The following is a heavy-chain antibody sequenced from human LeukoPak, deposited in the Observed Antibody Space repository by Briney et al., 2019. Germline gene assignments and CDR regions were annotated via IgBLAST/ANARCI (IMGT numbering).Heavy chain of an antibody. CDR2: IYHSGNT. Sequence: SWVRQHPGKGLEWIGYIYHSGNTYYNPSLKSRITISVDTSKNQFSLKLSSVTAADTAVYYCAREIYYGSGSYSGYYFDYWGQGTLVTVSS. J-gene: IGHJ4*02. D-gene: IGHD3-10*01. CDR3: AREIYYGSGSYSGYYFDY. V-gene: IGHV4-31*02.